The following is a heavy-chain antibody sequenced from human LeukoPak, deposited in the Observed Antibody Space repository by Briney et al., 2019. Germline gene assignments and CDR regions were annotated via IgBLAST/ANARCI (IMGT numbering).Heavy chain of an antibody. V-gene: IGHV3-7*03. CDR1: GFTFSSYW. CDR2: IKPDGNDK. CDR3: TTSDCEY. Sequence: PGGSLRLSCAASGFTFSSYWMHWVRQAPGKGLEWVATIKPDGNDKFLVDSVKGRFTISRDNAKTSLFLQMNSLRAEDTAMYYCTTSDCEYWGQGALVTVSS. J-gene: IGHJ4*02.